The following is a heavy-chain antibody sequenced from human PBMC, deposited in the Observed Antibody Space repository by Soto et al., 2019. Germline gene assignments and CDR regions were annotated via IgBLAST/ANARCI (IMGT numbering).Heavy chain of an antibody. V-gene: IGHV4-39*01. D-gene: IGHD2-15*01. CDR3: ATQKSSSAVHSYGMDV. CDR1: GGSISSSGYY. Sequence: QLQLQESGPGLVKPSETLSLTCTVSGGSISSSGYYWGWIRQSPGKGLEWIGNIYSDGRTYYNPSLRSRVALAIGTSPNQFSLKLSSVAASDTAVYYCATQKSSSAVHSYGMDVWGVGTTVTVSS. J-gene: IGHJ6*04. CDR2: IYSDGRT.